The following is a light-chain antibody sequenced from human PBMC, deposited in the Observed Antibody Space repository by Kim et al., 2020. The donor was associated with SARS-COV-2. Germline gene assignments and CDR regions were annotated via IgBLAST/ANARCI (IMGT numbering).Light chain of an antibody. CDR2: SND. CDR3: VAWDDSLKGSV. Sequence: GRRVNISCSGSISNIGSNVVNWYQQLPGTAPKLLMYSNDYRPSGVPDRFSGSKSGTSASLAISGLQSEDEADYYCVAWDDSLKGSVFGGGTQLTVL. J-gene: IGLJ2*01. V-gene: IGLV1-44*01. CDR1: ISNIGSNV.